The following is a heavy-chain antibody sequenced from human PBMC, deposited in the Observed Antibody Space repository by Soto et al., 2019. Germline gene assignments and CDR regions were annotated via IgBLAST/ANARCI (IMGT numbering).Heavy chain of an antibody. CDR1: GDRVSSNNAA. Sequence: PSQTLSLTCAVSGDRVSSNNAAWHWIRQSPSRGLEWLGRTYYRSKWYNDYAMSVKGRITINPDTSKDHFSLQLNSVTPEDTAVYYCARAHLIASRLMWYLDLWGRGTLVTVS. V-gene: IGHV6-1*01. D-gene: IGHD6-6*01. J-gene: IGHJ2*01. CDR2: TYYRSKWYN. CDR3: ARAHLIASRLMWYLDL.